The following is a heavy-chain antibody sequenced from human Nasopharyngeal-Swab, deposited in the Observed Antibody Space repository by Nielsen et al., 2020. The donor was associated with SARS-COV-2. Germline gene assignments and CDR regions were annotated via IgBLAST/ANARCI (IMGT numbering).Heavy chain of an antibody. D-gene: IGHD3-10*01. J-gene: IGHJ4*02. Sequence: ASVKVSCKASGYTYNTYGITWVRQAPGQGLEWMGWISAYNGNTDYAQKFQDRFTMTTDTSTSTAYMELKSLRSDDTAVYYCARLVRGSTINYFDFWGREPWSPSPQ. CDR1: GYTYNTYG. CDR3: ARLVRGSTINYFDF. CDR2: ISAYNGNT. V-gene: IGHV1-18*04.